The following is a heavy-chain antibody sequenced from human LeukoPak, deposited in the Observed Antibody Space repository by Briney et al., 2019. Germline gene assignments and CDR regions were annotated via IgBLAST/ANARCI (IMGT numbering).Heavy chain of an antibody. V-gene: IGHV3-23*01. CDR1: VVTLTSVA. CDR3: TKASNTSNYFDY. Sequence: VGALRHSCAAPVVTLTSVATSSVRPAPGTGVWWGSPICGSGASTYYAASVKGRFTISRKNSKNSKSLQMNSLTAEDTAIYNFTKASNTSNYFDYWGQGTLVTVSS. J-gene: IGHJ4*02. CDR2: ICGSGAST.